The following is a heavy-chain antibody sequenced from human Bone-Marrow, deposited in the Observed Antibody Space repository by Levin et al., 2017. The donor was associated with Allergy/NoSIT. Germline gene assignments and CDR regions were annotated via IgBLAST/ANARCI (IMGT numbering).Heavy chain of an antibody. CDR1: GGSISSYY. D-gene: IGHD4-17*01. J-gene: IGHJ4*02. CDR2: IYYSGST. Sequence: SETLSLTCTVSGGSISSYYWSWIRQPPGKGLEWIGYIYYSGSTNYNPSLKSRVTISVDTSKNQFSLKLSSVTAADTAVYYCARWSTVTGAPIVGEWGYFDYWGQGTLVTVSS. V-gene: IGHV4-59*01. CDR3: ARWSTVTGAPIVGEWGYFDY.